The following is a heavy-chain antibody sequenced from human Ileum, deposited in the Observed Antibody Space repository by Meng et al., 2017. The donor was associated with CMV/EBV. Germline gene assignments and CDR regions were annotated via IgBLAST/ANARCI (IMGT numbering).Heavy chain of an antibody. V-gene: IGHV1-24*01. J-gene: IGHJ3*01. Sequence: ASVKVSCKVSGYTLTELSRPWVRQAPGKGLEWMGGFDPEDGETIYAQKFQVRVTMTEDTSTDTAYMELRSLRSEDTAVYYCATWGPPFYQGSTWGPVRMVTVSS. CDR1: GYTLTELS. CDR3: ATWGPPFYQGST. D-gene: IGHD2-2*01. CDR2: FDPEDGET.